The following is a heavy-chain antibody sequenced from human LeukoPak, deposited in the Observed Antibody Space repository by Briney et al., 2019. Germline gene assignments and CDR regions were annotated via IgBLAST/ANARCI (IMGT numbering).Heavy chain of an antibody. CDR2: IYHSGST. Sequence: SETLSLTCAVSGGPISSSNWWSWVRQPPGKGLEWIGEIYHSGSTNFNPSLKSRVTISVDKSKNQFSLKLSSVTAADTAVYYCASLYSYGPAGDYWGQGTLVTVSS. D-gene: IGHD5-18*01. V-gene: IGHV4-4*02. CDR1: GGPISSSNW. J-gene: IGHJ4*02. CDR3: ASLYSYGPAGDY.